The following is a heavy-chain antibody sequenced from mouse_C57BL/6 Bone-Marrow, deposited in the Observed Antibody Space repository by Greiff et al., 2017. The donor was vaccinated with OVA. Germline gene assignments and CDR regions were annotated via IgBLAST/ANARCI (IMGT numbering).Heavy chain of an antibody. CDR3: ARRTTVVEEGRDAMDY. CDR2: IDPSDSET. D-gene: IGHD1-1*01. V-gene: IGHV1-52*01. J-gene: IGHJ4*01. Sequence: VQLQQSGAELVRPGSSVKLSCKASGYTFTSYWMHWVKQRPIQGLEWIGNIDPSDSETHYNQKFKDKATLTVDKSSSTAYMQLSSLTSEDSAVYYCARRTTVVEEGRDAMDYWGQGTSVTVSS. CDR1: GYTFTSYW.